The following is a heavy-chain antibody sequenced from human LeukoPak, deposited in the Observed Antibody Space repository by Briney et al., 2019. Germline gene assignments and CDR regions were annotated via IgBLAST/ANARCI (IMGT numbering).Heavy chain of an antibody. J-gene: IGHJ4*02. V-gene: IGHV4-59*01. Sequence: SEILSLTCTVSGGSISSYYWSWIRQPPGKGLEWIGYIYYSGSTNYNPSLKSRVTISVDTSKNQFSLKLSSVTAADTAVYYCARDSGGYDSHFDYWGQGTLVTVSS. CDR2: IYYSGST. D-gene: IGHD5-12*01. CDR3: ARDSGGYDSHFDY. CDR1: GGSISSYY.